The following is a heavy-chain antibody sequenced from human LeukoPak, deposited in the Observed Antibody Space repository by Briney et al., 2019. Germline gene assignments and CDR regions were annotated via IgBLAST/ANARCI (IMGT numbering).Heavy chain of an antibody. CDR3: ARDQTHYVSSGYYYVTYLQH. CDR1: GASISSSY. D-gene: IGHD3-22*01. Sequence: SETLSLTCTVSGASISSSYCTWIRQSAGEGLEWIGRMSSGGSTTYNPSFKGRVTMSLDTSKRQFSLNLSSVAAADTAVYFCARDQTHYVSSGYYYVTYLQHWGQGILVTVSS. V-gene: IGHV4-4*07. J-gene: IGHJ1*01. CDR2: MSSGGST.